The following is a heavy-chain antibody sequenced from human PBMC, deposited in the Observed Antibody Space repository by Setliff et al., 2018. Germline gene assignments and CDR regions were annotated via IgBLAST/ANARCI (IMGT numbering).Heavy chain of an antibody. CDR2: IIPIFGTA. CDR3: AKRGPYCSGGTCHYYFDY. D-gene: IGHD2-15*01. Sequence: RASVKVSCKASGGTFSSYAISWVRQAPGQGLEWMGGIIPIFGTANYAQKFQGRVTITTDESTSTAYMELSSLRSEDTAVYYCAKRGPYCSGGTCHYYFDYWGQGTLVTVSS. V-gene: IGHV1-69*05. J-gene: IGHJ4*02. CDR1: GGTFSSYA.